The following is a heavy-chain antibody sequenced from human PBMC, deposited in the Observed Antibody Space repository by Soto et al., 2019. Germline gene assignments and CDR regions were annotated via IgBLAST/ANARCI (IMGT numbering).Heavy chain of an antibody. CDR2: IYPGGDT. J-gene: IGHJ4*02. Sequence: SETLSLTCAVSGGSISSGHYPWTWIRQPPGKGLEWIGYIYPGGDTYYSPSLKSRVTIALDTSKSLVSLRLNSVTAADTAVYYCARLVGVAIYPWGQGTPVTVSS. CDR3: ARLVGVAIYP. V-gene: IGHV4-30-2*01. D-gene: IGHD2-21*01. CDR1: GGSISSGHYP.